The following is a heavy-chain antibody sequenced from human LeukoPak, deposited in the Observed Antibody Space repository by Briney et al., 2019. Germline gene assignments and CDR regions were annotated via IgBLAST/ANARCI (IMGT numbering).Heavy chain of an antibody. CDR3: ARSHRTLKLLLPTDH. CDR2: ISADTGDT. V-gene: IGHV1-18*04. CDR1: GYIFSIYG. Sequence: ASVKVSCKVSGYIFSIYGISWVRQAPGQGLEWMGWISADTGDTIYAQKFEGRVTLTTDTPTNTVYMELRSLSSDDTAIYFCARSHRTLKLLLPTDHWGQGTLVTVSS. J-gene: IGHJ5*02. D-gene: IGHD3-22*01.